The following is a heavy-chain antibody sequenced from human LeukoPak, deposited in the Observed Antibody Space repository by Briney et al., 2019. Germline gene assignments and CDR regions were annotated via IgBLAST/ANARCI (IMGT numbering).Heavy chain of an antibody. D-gene: IGHD3-22*01. CDR3: ARDGYYYDSSGYYYDY. V-gene: IGHV3-21*01. J-gene: IGHJ4*02. Sequence: GGSLRLSCAASGFTFSSYSMSWVRQAPGKGLEWVSSISSSSSYIYYADSVKGRFTISRDNAKNSLYLQMNSLRAEDTAVYYCARDGYYYDSSGYYYDYWGQGTLVTVSS. CDR2: ISSSSSYI. CDR1: GFTFSSYS.